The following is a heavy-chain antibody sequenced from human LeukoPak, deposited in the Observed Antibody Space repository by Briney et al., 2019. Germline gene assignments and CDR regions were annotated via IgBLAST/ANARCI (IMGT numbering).Heavy chain of an antibody. D-gene: IGHD1-26*01. V-gene: IGHV3-53*01. CDR3: ARELRENGAFDI. CDR1: GFTLSYE. Sequence: GGSLRLSCTVSGFTLSYEMTWFRQAPGKGLEWVSEIYSDGSTYYAASVKGRFSISRDNSKNTVYLQMNSLRAEDTAVYYCARELRENGAFDIWGQGTMVTVSS. CDR2: IYSDGST. J-gene: IGHJ3*02.